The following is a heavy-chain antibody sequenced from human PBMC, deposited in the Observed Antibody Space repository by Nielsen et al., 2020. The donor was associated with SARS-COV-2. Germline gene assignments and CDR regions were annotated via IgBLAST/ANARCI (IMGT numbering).Heavy chain of an antibody. J-gene: IGHJ2*01. D-gene: IGHD1-14*01. V-gene: IGHV4-34*01. CDR1: GGSFSGYY. CDR3: AKPAGGDNYWYFDL. Sequence: SETLSLTCDMSGGSFSGYYWTWIRQPPGKGLEWIGEVTHTRSTNYNPSLSSRVTISIDTSKSQFSLKLTSVTAADTAVYYCAKPAGGDNYWYFDLWGRGTLVTVSS. CDR2: VTHTRST.